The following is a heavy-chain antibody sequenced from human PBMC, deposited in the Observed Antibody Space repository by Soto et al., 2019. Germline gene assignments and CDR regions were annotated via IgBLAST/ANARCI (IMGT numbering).Heavy chain of an antibody. D-gene: IGHD3-10*01. CDR3: ARDSGSGSYPFDY. J-gene: IGHJ4*02. Sequence: QVQLVQSGAEVKKPGASVKVSCKASGYTFTGYYMHWVRQAPGQGLEWMGWINPNSGGTNYAQKFQGWVTMTRDTXISTAYMELSRLRSDDTAVYYCARDSGSGSYPFDYWGQGTLVTVSS. CDR2: INPNSGGT. CDR1: GYTFTGYY. V-gene: IGHV1-2*04.